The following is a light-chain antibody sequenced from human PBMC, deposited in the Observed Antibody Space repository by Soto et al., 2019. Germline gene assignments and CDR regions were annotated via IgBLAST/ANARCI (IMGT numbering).Light chain of an antibody. J-gene: IGKJ4*01. CDR2: KAS. Sequence: DIQMTQYPSTLSPSVGDRVTITCRASQSISSWLAWYQQKPGKAPKLLLYKASSLESGVPSRFSGSGSGTEFTLTISSLQPDDFATYYCQQYNSYPLTFGGGTKVEIK. CDR3: QQYNSYPLT. V-gene: IGKV1-5*03. CDR1: QSISSW.